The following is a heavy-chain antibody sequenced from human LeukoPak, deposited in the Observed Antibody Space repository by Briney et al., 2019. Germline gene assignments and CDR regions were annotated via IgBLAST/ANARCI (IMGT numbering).Heavy chain of an antibody. CDR3: AKDVNVGGDYFDY. J-gene: IGHJ4*02. Sequence: PGGSLRLSCAASGFTFRNYGMHWVRLAPGKGLEWVAFIRYDGSIKYYVDSVKGRFTVSRDNFKNTLYLQMNSLRAEDTAVYYCAKDVNVGGDYFDYWGQGTLVTVSS. V-gene: IGHV3-30*02. CDR2: IRYDGSIK. D-gene: IGHD3-10*01. CDR1: GFTFRNYG.